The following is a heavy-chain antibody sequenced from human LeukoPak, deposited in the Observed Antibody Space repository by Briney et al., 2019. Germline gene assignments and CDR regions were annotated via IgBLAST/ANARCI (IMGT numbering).Heavy chain of an antibody. Sequence: ASVKVSCKASAYAFTIYTIHWVRQAPGQRLEWMGWINAGNGNTRYSQNFQGRVTITRDTSATTAYMELSSLRSEDTAVYYCARTTRSWYEDNDAFDIWGQGTTVTVSS. V-gene: IGHV1-3*01. CDR2: INAGNGNT. CDR1: AYAFTIYT. CDR3: ARTTRSWYEDNDAFDI. J-gene: IGHJ3*02. D-gene: IGHD6-13*01.